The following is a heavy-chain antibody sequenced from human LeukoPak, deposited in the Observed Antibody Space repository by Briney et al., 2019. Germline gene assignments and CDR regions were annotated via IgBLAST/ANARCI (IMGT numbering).Heavy chain of an antibody. CDR1: GFTFSSYE. D-gene: IGHD3-16*02. Sequence: GGSLRLSCAASGFTFSSYEMNWVRQAPGKGLEWVSYISSSGSTIYYADSVKGRFTISRDNAKNSLYLQMNSLRAEDTAVYYCAREGRLGELSAWFVPWGQGTLVTVSS. J-gene: IGHJ5*02. CDR2: ISSSGSTI. CDR3: AREGRLGELSAWFVP. V-gene: IGHV3-48*03.